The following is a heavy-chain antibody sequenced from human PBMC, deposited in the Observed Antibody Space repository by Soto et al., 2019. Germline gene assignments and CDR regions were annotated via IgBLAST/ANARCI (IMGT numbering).Heavy chain of an antibody. J-gene: IGHJ4*02. CDR3: AKDCSGGSCYDY. CDR1: MPRSSCYP. V-gene: IGHV3-23*01. D-gene: IGHD2-15*01. CDR2: ISGSGGST. Sequence: HPGWGQRQCCAAAMPRSSCYPISSVSQAPGKGLEWVSAISGSGGSTYYADSVKGRFTISRDNSKNTLYLQMNSLRAEDTAVYYCAKDCSGGSCYDYWGQGP.